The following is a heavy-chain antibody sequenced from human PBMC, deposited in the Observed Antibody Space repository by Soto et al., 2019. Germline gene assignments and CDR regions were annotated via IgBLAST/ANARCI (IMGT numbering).Heavy chain of an antibody. CDR2: MYYSGST. V-gene: IGHV4-31*03. Sequence: QVQLRESGPGLVKPSQTLSLTCTVSGGSINSGGYYWNWIRQHPGKGLEWIGYMYYSGSTYYHPFLRSRVIISAETSENHCSLKLSSVTAADTAVYFCARGYRQSGYSSSWVFDDWGQGTLVNVSS. D-gene: IGHD6-13*01. CDR1: GGSINSGGYY. J-gene: IGHJ4*02. CDR3: ARGYRQSGYSSSWVFDD.